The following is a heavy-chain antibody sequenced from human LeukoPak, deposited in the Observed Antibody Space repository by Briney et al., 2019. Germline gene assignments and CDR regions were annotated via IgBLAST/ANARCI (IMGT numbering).Heavy chain of an antibody. CDR3: ARGGRQLLLGAYHYYGMDV. CDR1: GFTFSSYW. D-gene: IGHD2-2*01. Sequence: GGSLRLSCAASGFTFSSYWMSWVRQAPGKGLEWVANIKQDGSEKYYVDSVKGRFTISRDNAKNSLYLQMNSLRAEDTAVYYCARGGRQLLLGAYHYYGMDVWGQGTTVTVSS. V-gene: IGHV3-7*03. J-gene: IGHJ6*02. CDR2: IKQDGSEK.